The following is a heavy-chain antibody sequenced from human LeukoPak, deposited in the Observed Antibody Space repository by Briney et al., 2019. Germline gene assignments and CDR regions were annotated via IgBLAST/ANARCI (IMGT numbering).Heavy chain of an antibody. J-gene: IGHJ4*02. CDR2: ISSSSSYI. CDR3: AKDFSPAFYGGNAHDY. D-gene: IGHD4-23*01. Sequence: GGSLRLSCAASGFTFSSYSMNWVRQAPGKGLEWVSSISSSSSYIYYADSVKGRFTISRDNAKNSLYLQMNSLRAEDTAVYYCAKDFSPAFYGGNAHDYWGQGTLVAVSS. CDR1: GFTFSSYS. V-gene: IGHV3-21*04.